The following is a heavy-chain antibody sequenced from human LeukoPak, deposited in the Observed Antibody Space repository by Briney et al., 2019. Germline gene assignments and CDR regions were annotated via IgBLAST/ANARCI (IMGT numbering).Heavy chain of an antibody. J-gene: IGHJ4*02. CDR3: ARGYSSSSFFDY. V-gene: IGHV3-53*04. CDR1: GFTVSSNY. CDR2: IYSGGNT. Sequence: SGGSLRLSCAASGFTVSSNYMTWVRQAPGKGLEWLSVIYSGGNTYYGDSVKGRFTISRHNFMNAVYLQMNSLRPEDTAIYYCARGYSSSSFFDYWGRGTLVTVSS. D-gene: IGHD6-6*01.